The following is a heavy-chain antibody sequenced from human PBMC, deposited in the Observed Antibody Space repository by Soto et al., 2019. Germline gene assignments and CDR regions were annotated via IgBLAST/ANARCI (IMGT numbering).Heavy chain of an antibody. V-gene: IGHV4-4*02. J-gene: IGHJ5*02. Sequence: QVQLQESGPGLVKPSGTLSLTCAVSGGSISSSNWWSWVRQPPGKGLEWIGEIYHSGSTNYNPSRKIRVIISVDKSKNQCSLKLRSVTAADTAVYYCAREVAVSLGTGWFDPWGQGTLVTVSS. CDR2: IYHSGST. D-gene: IGHD1-1*01. CDR3: AREVAVSLGTGWFDP. CDR1: GGSISSSNW.